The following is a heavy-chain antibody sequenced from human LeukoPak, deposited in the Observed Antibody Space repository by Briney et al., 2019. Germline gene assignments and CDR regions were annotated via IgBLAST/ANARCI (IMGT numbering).Heavy chain of an antibody. CDR3: AREFIAVAGTDTRAFDI. J-gene: IGHJ3*02. V-gene: IGHV3-7*01. CDR1: GFTFSSYW. CDR2: IKQDGSEK. D-gene: IGHD6-19*01. Sequence: GGSLRLSCAASGFTFSSYWMSWVRQAPGKGLEWVANIKQDGSEKYYVDSVKGRFTISRDNAKNSLYLQMSSLRAEDTAVYYCAREFIAVAGTDTRAFDIWGQGTMVTVSS.